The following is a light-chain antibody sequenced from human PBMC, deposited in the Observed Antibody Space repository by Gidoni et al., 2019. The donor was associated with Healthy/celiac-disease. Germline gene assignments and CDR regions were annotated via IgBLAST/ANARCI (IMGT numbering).Light chain of an antibody. CDR3: QQYGSSPRT. CDR1: QSVSSCY. J-gene: IGKJ3*01. CDR2: GAS. V-gene: IGKV3-20*01. Sequence: EIVLTQSTGTLSLSPGERATLSCRASQSVSSCYVAWYQQKPGQAPRLLIYGASSRATGIPDRFSGSGSGTDSILTISILEPEDFAVYYCQQYGSSPRTFGPGTKVDIK.